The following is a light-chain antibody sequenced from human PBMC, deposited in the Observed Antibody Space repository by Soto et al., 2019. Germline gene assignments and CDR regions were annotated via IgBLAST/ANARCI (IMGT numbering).Light chain of an antibody. Sequence: QSVLTQPPSVSGAPGQRVTISCTGSSSNIGAGYDVHWYQQLPGTAPKLLIYGNSNRPSGVPDRFSGSKSGTSASLAITGLQAEDEVDYYCQSYDSSLSDWVFGGVTKLTVL. CDR1: SSNIGAGYD. J-gene: IGLJ3*02. CDR2: GNS. CDR3: QSYDSSLSDWV. V-gene: IGLV1-40*01.